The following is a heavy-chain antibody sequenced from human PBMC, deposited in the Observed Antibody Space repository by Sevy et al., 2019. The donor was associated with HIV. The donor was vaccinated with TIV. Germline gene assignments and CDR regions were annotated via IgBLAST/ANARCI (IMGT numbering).Heavy chain of an antibody. CDR3: ATTGGYSYGYIYYYNYYMDV. CDR1: GGSISSSSYY. J-gene: IGHJ6*03. D-gene: IGHD5-18*01. CDR2: IYYSGST. V-gene: IGHV4-39*01. Sequence: SETLSLTCTVSGGSISSSSYYWGWIRQPPGKGLEWIGSIYYSGSTYYNPSLKSRVTISVDTSKNQFSLKLSSVTAADTAVYYCATTGGYSYGYIYYYNYYMDVWGKGTTVTVSS.